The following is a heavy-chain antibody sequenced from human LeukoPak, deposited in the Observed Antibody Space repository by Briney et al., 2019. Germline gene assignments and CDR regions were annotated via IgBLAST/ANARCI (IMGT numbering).Heavy chain of an antibody. CDR3: AHRRGPQLWKNQDAFDI. Sequence: SGPTLVNPTQTLTLTCTFSGFSLSTRGVGVGWIRQPPGKALEWLSLIYWDDDKRYSPSLKSRLTITKDTSKNQVVLTMTNMDPVDTATYYCAHRRGPQLWKNQDAFDIWGQGTMVTVSS. D-gene: IGHD5-18*01. CDR2: IYWDDDK. J-gene: IGHJ3*02. CDR1: GFSLSTRGVG. V-gene: IGHV2-5*02.